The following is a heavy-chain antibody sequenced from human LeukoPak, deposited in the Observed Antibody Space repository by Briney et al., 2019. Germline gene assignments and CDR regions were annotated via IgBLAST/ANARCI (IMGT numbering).Heavy chain of an antibody. CDR1: GFTFSSYA. Sequence: PGGSLRLSCAASGFTFSSYAMYWVRQAPGKGLEWVAVISYDGSNKYYADSVKGRFTISRDNSKNTLYLQMNSLRADDTAVYYCAKSASPMYSSGWFDYWGQGTLVTVSS. J-gene: IGHJ4*02. CDR2: ISYDGSNK. D-gene: IGHD6-19*01. CDR3: AKSASPMYSSGWFDY. V-gene: IGHV3-30*07.